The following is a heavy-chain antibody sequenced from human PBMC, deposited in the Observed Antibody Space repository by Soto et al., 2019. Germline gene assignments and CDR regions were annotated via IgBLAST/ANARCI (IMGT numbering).Heavy chain of an antibody. D-gene: IGHD3-3*01. CDR1: GGSFSGYY. J-gene: IGHJ4*02. V-gene: IGHV4-34*01. CDR2: INHSGST. Sequence: PSETLSLTCAVYGGSFSGYYWSWIRKPPGKGLEWIGEINHSGSTNYNPSLKSRVTISVDTSKNQFSLKLSSVTAADTAVYYCAREDFWSGYSDYWGQGTLVTVS. CDR3: AREDFWSGYSDY.